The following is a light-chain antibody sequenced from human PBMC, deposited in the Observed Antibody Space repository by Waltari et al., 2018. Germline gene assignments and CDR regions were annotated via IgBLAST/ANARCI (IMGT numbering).Light chain of an antibody. V-gene: IGKV4-1*01. J-gene: IGKJ4*01. CDR1: PSVLYSSNNKNY. Sequence: DIVMTQSPDSLAVSLGERATINCKSSPSVLYSSNNKNYLTWYQQKPGQPPKLLIYWASFRGSGVPDRFSGSESGTDFTLTISNLQAEDVAVYYCQQQYSFPLTFGGGTKVEIK. CDR3: QQQYSFPLT. CDR2: WAS.